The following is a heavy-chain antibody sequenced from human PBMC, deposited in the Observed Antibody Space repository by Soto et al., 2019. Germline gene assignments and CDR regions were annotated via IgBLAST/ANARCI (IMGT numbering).Heavy chain of an antibody. CDR3: ARDGQAGIEARQSYYYGMDV. CDR2: ISSSSSYI. D-gene: IGHD6-6*01. V-gene: IGHV3-21*01. Sequence: GGSLRLSCAASGFTFSSYSMNWVRQAPGKGLEWVSSISSSSSYIYYADSVKGRFTISRDNAKNSLYLQMNSLRAEDTAVYYCARDGQAGIEARQSYYYGMDVWGQGTTVTVSS. CDR1: GFTFSSYS. J-gene: IGHJ6*02.